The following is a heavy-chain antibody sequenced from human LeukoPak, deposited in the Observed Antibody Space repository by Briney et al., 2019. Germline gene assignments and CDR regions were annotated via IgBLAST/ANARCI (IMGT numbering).Heavy chain of an antibody. J-gene: IGHJ3*02. D-gene: IGHD1-26*01. V-gene: IGHV1-8*03. CDR1: GYTFTSCV. CDR2: MNPNSGNT. CDR3: ARGPKWELELYAFDI. Sequence: GASEKVSCKASGYTFTSCVINWVRQATGQELEWMGWMNPNSGNTGYAQKFQGRVTITRNTSISTAYMELSSLRAEDTAVYYCARGPKWELELYAFDIWGQGTMVTVSS.